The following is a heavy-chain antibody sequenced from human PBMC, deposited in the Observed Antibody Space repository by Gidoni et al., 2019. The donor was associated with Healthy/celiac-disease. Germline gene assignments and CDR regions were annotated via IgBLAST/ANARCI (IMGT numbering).Heavy chain of an antibody. Sequence: QVQLQESGPGLVKPSETLSLTCTVSGGSVSSGSYYWSWIRQPPGKGLEWIGYIYYSGSTNYNPSLKSRVTISVDTSKNQFSLKLSSVTAADTAVYYCTRDGLVVKDSSGWPYIVWGKGTTVTVSS. CDR2: IYYSGST. CDR1: GGSVSSGSYY. D-gene: IGHD6-19*01. J-gene: IGHJ6*04. V-gene: IGHV4-61*01. CDR3: TRDGLVVKDSSGWPYIV.